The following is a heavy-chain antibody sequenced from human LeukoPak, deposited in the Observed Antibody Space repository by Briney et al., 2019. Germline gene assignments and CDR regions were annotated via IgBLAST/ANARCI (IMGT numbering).Heavy chain of an antibody. J-gene: IGHJ6*03. CDR2: ISAYNGNT. CDR3: ARLMITFGGVIDPNYYYYYMDV. V-gene: IGHV1-18*01. Sequence: ASVKVSCKASDYTFTSYGISWVRQAPGQGLEWMGWISAYNGNTNYAQKLQGRVTMTTDTSTSTAYMELRSLRSDDTAVYYCARLMITFGGVIDPNYYYYYMDVWGKGTTVTISS. CDR1: DYTFTSYG. D-gene: IGHD3-16*02.